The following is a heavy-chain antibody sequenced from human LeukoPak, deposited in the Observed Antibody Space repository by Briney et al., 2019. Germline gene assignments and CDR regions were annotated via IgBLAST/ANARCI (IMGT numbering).Heavy chain of an antibody. V-gene: IGHV4-34*01. CDR1: GGSFSGYY. CDR3: ARSEGMATITYFDY. D-gene: IGHD5-24*01. CDR2: INHSGTT. Sequence: PSETLSLTCAVYGGSFSGYYWSWIRQPPGKGLEWIGEINHSGTTYYNPSLKSRLALSLDTSKNQFSLKLSSVTASDTAVYYCARSEGMATITYFDYWGQGTLVTVSS. J-gene: IGHJ4*02.